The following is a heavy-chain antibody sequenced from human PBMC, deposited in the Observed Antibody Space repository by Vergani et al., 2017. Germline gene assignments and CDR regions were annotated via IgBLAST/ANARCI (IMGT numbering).Heavy chain of an antibody. V-gene: IGHV3-53*02. CDR1: GFSVSNNY. Sequence: EVQLVETGGGLIQPGGSLRLSCVVSGFSVSNNYMSWVRHRPGKGLEWVSFIFTGGTTYYKDSVKGRFTISRDNSKNTVHLQMNSLTAEDTAVYYCAKMCNWDDSYFYCMDVWGKGTTVTVSS. J-gene: IGHJ6*03. D-gene: IGHD1-1*01. CDR3: AKMCNWDDSYFYCMDV. CDR2: IFTGGTT.